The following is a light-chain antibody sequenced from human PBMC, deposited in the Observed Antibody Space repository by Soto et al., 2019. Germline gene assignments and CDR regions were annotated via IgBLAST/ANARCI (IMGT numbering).Light chain of an antibody. Sequence: QSVLTQSPSASASLGASVKLTCTLSSGHSSYAIAWHQQQPGKGPRYLMKLNSDGSHSKGDGIPDRFSGSSSGAERYLIISSLQSEDEADYYCQTWGTGIHVFGTGTKLTVL. V-gene: IGLV4-69*01. CDR2: LNSDGSH. J-gene: IGLJ1*01. CDR3: QTWGTGIHV. CDR1: SGHSSYA.